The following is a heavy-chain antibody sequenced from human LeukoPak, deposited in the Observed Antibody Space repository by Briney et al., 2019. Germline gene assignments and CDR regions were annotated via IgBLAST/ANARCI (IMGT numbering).Heavy chain of an antibody. CDR2: IYYSGST. V-gene: IGHV4-38-2*02. CDR3: ARDPGYCTNGLCDY. CDR1: GYSISSGYY. Sequence: PSETLSLTCTVSGYSISSGYYWGWIRPPPGEGLGWIGSIYYSGSTYYNPSLKSRVTISVDTSKNQFSLKLSSVTAADTAVYYCARDPGYCTNGLCDYWGQGTLDTVSS. J-gene: IGHJ4*02. D-gene: IGHD2-8*01.